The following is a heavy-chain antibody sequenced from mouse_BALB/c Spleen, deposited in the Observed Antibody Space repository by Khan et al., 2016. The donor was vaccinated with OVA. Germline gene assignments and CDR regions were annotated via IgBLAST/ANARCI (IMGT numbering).Heavy chain of an antibody. CDR2: IYPGNSDT. Sequence: VQLQQSGTVLARPGASVKMSCKVSGYTFTNYWMHWVKQRPGQGLEWIGVIYPGNSDTNYNQKFKGKAKLTAVTSTSTAYMELNCLTNEDSAVYYGTRNGFGNYESWDYWGQGTTLTVSS. CDR1: GYTFTNYW. CDR3: TRNGFGNYESWDY. D-gene: IGHD2-1*01. V-gene: IGHV1-5*01. J-gene: IGHJ2*01.